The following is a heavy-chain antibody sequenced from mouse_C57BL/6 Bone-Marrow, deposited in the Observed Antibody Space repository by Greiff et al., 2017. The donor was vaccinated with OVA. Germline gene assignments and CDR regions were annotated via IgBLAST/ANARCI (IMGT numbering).Heavy chain of an antibody. J-gene: IGHJ2*01. CDR2: IDPSDSYT. CDR3: ARNSDYFDY. V-gene: IGHV1-50*01. CDR1: GYTFPSYW. Sequence: QVQLQQPGAELVKPGASVKLSCKASGYTFPSYWMQWVKQRPGQGLEWIGEIDPSDSYTNYNQKFKGKATLTVDTSSSTAYMQLSSLTSEDSAVYYCARNSDYFDYWGQGTTLTVSS.